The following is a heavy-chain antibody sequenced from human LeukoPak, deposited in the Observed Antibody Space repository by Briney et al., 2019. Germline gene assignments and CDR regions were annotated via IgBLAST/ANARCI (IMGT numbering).Heavy chain of an antibody. CDR1: GFTFSRYT. Sequence: GGSLRLSCAASGFTFSRYTMNWVRQAPGKGLEWVSSIGSSSSHISYRDSVKGRSTIPRDDAKNSLSLQMNSLRAEDTAVYYCTTELDIRPNHYWGQGTLVTVSS. D-gene: IGHD3-22*01. CDR2: IGSSSSHI. J-gene: IGHJ4*02. CDR3: TTELDIRPNHY. V-gene: IGHV3-21*03.